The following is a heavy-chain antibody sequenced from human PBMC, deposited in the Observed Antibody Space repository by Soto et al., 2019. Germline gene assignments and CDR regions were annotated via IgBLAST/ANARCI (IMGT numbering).Heavy chain of an antibody. D-gene: IGHD2-8*01. Sequence: EVRLVESGGGLVQPGGTLRLSCAASGYIFSDYSMNWVRQAPGKGLEWVSYIGTSRKYIFYRDSVRGRFTISRDNARNSLYLQLNSLRDEDTAVYYCTTEGHCTNGVCSYYFYGMDVWGQGTTVTVSS. CDR1: GYIFSDYS. V-gene: IGHV3-48*02. J-gene: IGHJ6*02. CDR2: IGTSRKYI. CDR3: TTEGHCTNGVCSYYFYGMDV.